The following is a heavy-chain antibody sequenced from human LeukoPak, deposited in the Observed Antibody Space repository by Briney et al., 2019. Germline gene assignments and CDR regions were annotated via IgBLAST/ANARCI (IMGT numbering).Heavy chain of an antibody. Sequence: GGSLRLSCAASGFTFSSYGMHWVRQAPGKGLEWVAVIWYDGSNKYYADSVKGRFTFSRDNSKNTLYLQMNSLRAEDTAVYYCASGLGYCSGGSCYFDAFDIWGQGTMVTVSS. J-gene: IGHJ3*02. CDR2: IWYDGSNK. V-gene: IGHV3-33*01. CDR1: GFTFSSYG. D-gene: IGHD2-15*01. CDR3: ASGLGYCSGGSCYFDAFDI.